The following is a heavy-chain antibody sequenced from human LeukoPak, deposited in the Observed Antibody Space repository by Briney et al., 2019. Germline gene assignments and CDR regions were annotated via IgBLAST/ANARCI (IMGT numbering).Heavy chain of an antibody. CDR1: GFTFSDYY. CDR2: IGSSGSTI. V-gene: IGHV3-11*01. D-gene: IGHD2-2*01. Sequence: GGSLRLSCAASGFTFSDYYMSWIRQAPGKGLEWVAYIGSSGSTIYYPDSVKGRFTISRDNAKKSLYLQMNSLRAEDTAVYYCAGGARPVAMRNYFDYWGQGTLVTVSS. J-gene: IGHJ4*02. CDR3: AGGARPVAMRNYFDY.